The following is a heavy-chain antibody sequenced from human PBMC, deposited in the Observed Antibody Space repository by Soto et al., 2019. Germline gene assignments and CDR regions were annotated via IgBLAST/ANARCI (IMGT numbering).Heavy chain of an antibody. V-gene: IGHV1-69*06. J-gene: IGHJ6*02. D-gene: IGHD3-22*01. CDR1: GDTFDRYG. CDR2: IIPLINTP. Sequence: QVQLVQSGPEVKMPGSSVKVSCKASGDTFDRYGFSWVRQAHGQGLEWMGGIIPLINTPEHAQRFQGRIKIPADKGTTTVYMELISLRSEDTAIYDWAGAWPRGTLIVVDSDNYVVGVWGQGTTVTVSS. CDR3: AGAWPRGTLIVVDSDNYVVGV.